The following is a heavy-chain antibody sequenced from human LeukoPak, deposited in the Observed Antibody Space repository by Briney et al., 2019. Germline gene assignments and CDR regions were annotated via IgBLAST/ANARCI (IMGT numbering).Heavy chain of an antibody. CDR3: AKDKRYSGYDPFDY. Sequence: GGSLRLSCAASGFTFDDDAMCWVRQTPGKGVGWVSLISGDGGSTYYADSVKGRFTIFRDNSKNSLYLQMNSMRTEDTALYYCAKDKRYSGYDPFDYWGQGTLVTVSS. V-gene: IGHV3-43*02. CDR1: GFTFDDDA. CDR2: ISGDGGST. J-gene: IGHJ4*02. D-gene: IGHD5-12*01.